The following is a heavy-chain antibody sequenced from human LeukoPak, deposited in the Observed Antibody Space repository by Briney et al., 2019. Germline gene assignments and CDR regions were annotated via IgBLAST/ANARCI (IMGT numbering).Heavy chain of an antibody. CDR1: GYTFTGYY. J-gene: IGHJ4*02. CDR3: ASISYGSGVDY. CDR2: INRNSGGT. V-gene: IGHV1-2*02. D-gene: IGHD3-10*01. Sequence: VSVKVSCKASGYTFTGYYMHWVRQAPGQGLEWMGWINRNSGGTNYAQKFQGRVTMTRDTSISTAYMELSRLRSDDTAVYYCASISYGSGVDYWGQGTLVTVSS.